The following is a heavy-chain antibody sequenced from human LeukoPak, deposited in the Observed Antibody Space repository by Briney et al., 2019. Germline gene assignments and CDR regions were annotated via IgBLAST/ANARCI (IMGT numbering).Heavy chain of an antibody. V-gene: IGHV4-4*07. CDR2: IYTSGST. D-gene: IGHD2/OR15-2a*01. Sequence: SETLSLTCTVAGGSISSYYWSWIRQPAGKGLEWIGRIYTSGSTNYNPSLQSRVTMSVDKSKNQSSLKLSCVTAADTAVYYCAREGTTAPNRFDPWGQGTLVTVSS. J-gene: IGHJ5*02. CDR3: AREGTTAPNRFDP. CDR1: GGSISSYY.